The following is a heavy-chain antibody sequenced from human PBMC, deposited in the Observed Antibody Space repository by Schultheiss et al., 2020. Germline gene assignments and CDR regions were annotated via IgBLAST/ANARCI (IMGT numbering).Heavy chain of an antibody. Sequence: GGSLRLSCAASGFTFSSYGMHWVRQAPGKGLEWVAVIWYDGSNKYYADSVKGRFTISRDNSKNTLYLQMNSLRAEDTAVYYCAREGTGYSSGWRSNWGQGTLVTVSS. CDR3: AREGTGYSSGWRSN. V-gene: IGHV3-33*08. D-gene: IGHD6-19*01. CDR1: GFTFSSYG. CDR2: IWYDGSNK. J-gene: IGHJ4*02.